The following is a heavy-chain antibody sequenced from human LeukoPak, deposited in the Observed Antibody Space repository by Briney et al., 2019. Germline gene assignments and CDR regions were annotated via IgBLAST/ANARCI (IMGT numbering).Heavy chain of an antibody. CDR1: GFTFSSYW. J-gene: IGHJ5*02. CDR2: IKQDGSEK. Sequence: GGSLRLSCAASGFTFSSYWMSWVPQAPGKGLEWVANIKQDGSEKYYVDSVKGRFTISRDNAKNSLYLQMNSLRAEDTAVYYCARDFGDYDFWSGYYRHWFDPWGQGTLVTVSS. D-gene: IGHD3-3*01. CDR3: ARDFGDYDFWSGYYRHWFDP. V-gene: IGHV3-7*01.